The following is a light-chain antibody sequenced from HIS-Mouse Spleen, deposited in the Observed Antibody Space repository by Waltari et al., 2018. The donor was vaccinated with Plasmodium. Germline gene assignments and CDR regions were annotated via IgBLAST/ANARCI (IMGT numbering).Light chain of an antibody. CDR2: EDS. CDR3: YSTDSSGNHRV. J-gene: IGLJ3*02. CDR1: ALPKNY. Sequence: SYELTQPPSVSVSPGQTARITCSGDALPKNYASCYQQKSSQAPVLVIYEDSKRPCGIPERFSGSSSGTMATLTISGAQVEDEADYYCYSTDSSGNHRVFGGGTKLTVL. V-gene: IGLV3-10*01.